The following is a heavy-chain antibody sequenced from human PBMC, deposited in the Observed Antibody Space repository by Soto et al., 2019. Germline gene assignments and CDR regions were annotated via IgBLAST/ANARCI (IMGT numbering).Heavy chain of an antibody. CDR3: AKDYGSGSYGP. V-gene: IGHV3-23*01. CDR1: GFTYSTYA. CDR2: ISESGGRT. J-gene: IGHJ5*02. Sequence: GGSLRLSCAASGFTYSTYAMGWVRQAPGKGLEWVSSISESGGRTYYADSVKGRFTISRDNSKNTLYLQMNSLRAEDTAVYHCAKDYGSGSYGPWGQGTLVTVYS. D-gene: IGHD3-10*01.